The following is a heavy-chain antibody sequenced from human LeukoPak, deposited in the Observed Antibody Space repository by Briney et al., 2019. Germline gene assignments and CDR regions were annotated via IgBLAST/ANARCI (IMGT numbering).Heavy chain of an antibody. CDR1: GFTFCSYS. D-gene: IGHD1-26*01. Sequence: GGSLRLSCAASGFTFCSYSMNWVRQAPGKGLEWVSSISSSSSYIYYADSVKGRFTISRDNAKNSLYLQMNSLRAEDTAVYYCARDLSGSYYFDYWGQGTLVTVSS. CDR2: ISSSSSYI. V-gene: IGHV3-21*01. CDR3: ARDLSGSYYFDY. J-gene: IGHJ4*02.